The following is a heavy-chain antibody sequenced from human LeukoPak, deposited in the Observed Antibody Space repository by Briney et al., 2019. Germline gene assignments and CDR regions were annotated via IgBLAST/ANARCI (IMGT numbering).Heavy chain of an antibody. V-gene: IGHV3-30*03. CDR2: ISYDGSNK. CDR1: GFTFSSYG. J-gene: IGHJ6*03. D-gene: IGHD2-2*01. CDR3: ARDQMRPYQYYMDV. Sequence: GGSLRLSCAASGFTFSSYGMHWVRQAPGKGLEWVALISYDGSNKYYADSVKGRFTIYRDNSKNTLYLQMNSLRAEDTAMYYCARDQMRPYQYYMDVWGKGTTVTVSS.